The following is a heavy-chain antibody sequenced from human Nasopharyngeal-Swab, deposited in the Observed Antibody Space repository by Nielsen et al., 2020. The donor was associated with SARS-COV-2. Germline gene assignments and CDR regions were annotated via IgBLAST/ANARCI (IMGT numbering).Heavy chain of an antibody. Sequence: GESLKISCAASGFTFSSYGMHWVRQAPGKGLEWVAVISYDGSNKYYADSVKGRFTISRDNSKNTLYLQMNSLRAEDTAVYYCARGDSSGYYVYDHYYFDYWGQGTLVTVSS. CDR1: GFTFSSYG. V-gene: IGHV3-30*03. CDR3: ARGDSSGYYVYDHYYFDY. J-gene: IGHJ4*02. D-gene: IGHD3-22*01. CDR2: ISYDGSNK.